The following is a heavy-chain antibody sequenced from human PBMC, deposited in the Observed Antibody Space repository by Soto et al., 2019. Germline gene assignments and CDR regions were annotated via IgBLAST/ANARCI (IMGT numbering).Heavy chain of an antibody. CDR2: IWYDGGNK. Sequence: QVQLVESGGGVVQPGRSLRLSCAASGFNFSSYVMHWVRQAPGKGLEWVAVIWYDGGNKYYADSVQGRFTISRDNSKNTLYLQMNSLRAEDTAVYYCARDGQWLPRDGLRSSYYFDYWGQGTLVIVSS. D-gene: IGHD6-19*01. J-gene: IGHJ4*02. CDR3: ARDGQWLPRDGLRSSYYFDY. CDR1: GFNFSSYV. V-gene: IGHV3-33*01.